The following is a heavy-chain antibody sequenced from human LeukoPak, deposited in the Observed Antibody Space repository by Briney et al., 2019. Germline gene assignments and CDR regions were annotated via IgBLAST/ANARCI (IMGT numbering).Heavy chain of an antibody. CDR1: GFSFSGHW. Sequence: PGGSLRLSCTASGFSFSGHWMHWARQLPGKGLVWVSRISPTGSTTSYADSVKGRFTVSRDNAKNTLYLQVNNLRAEDTAVYYCARLQWLQTGRDFLDYWGQGTLVTVSS. J-gene: IGHJ4*02. D-gene: IGHD6-19*01. V-gene: IGHV3-74*01. CDR3: ARLQWLQTGRDFLDY. CDR2: ISPTGSTT.